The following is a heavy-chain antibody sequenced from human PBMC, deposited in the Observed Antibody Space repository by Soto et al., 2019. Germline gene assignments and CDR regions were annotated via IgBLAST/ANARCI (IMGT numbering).Heavy chain of an antibody. CDR3: AHAGDFDLLSFDR. V-gene: IGHV2-5*02. J-gene: IGHJ4*02. CDR2: IYWDDDK. CDR1: GFSLTTTRMG. Sequence: QTLSLTCAFSGFSLTTTRMGVAWIRQPPGKALEWLALIYWDDDKRYSPSLKNRLTVSKDTSTNRVVLTITNISPDDTGTYFCAHAGDFDLLSFDRWGPGTLVTVSS. D-gene: IGHD2-15*01.